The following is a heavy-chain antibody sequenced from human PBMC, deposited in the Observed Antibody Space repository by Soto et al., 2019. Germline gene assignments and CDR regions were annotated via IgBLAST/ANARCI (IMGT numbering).Heavy chain of an antibody. V-gene: IGHV1-69*13. CDR1: GGTFSSYA. Sequence: SVKVSCKASGGTFSSYAISWVRQAPGQGLEWMGGIIPIFGTANYAQKFQGRVTITADESTSTAYMELSSLRSEDTAVYYCARDPYSSGWYYYYGMDVWGQGTTVTVSS. CDR2: IIPIFGTA. D-gene: IGHD6-19*01. J-gene: IGHJ6*02. CDR3: ARDPYSSGWYYYYGMDV.